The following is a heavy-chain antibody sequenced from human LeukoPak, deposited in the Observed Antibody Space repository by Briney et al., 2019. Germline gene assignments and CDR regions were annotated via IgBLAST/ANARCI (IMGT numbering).Heavy chain of an antibody. CDR2: INPNSGGT. J-gene: IGHJ6*03. Sequence: ASVKVSCKASGYTFTGYYMHWVRQAPGQGLEWMGWINPNSGGTNYAQKSQGRVTMTRDTSISTAYMELSRLRSDDTAVYYCARDRGKCSSTSCYHYYYYMDVWGKGTTVTVSS. V-gene: IGHV1-2*02. CDR3: ARDRGKCSSTSCYHYYYYMDV. D-gene: IGHD2-2*01. CDR1: GYTFTGYY.